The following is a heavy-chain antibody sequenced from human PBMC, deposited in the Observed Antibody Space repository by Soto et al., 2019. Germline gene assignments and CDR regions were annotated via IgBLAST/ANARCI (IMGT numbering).Heavy chain of an antibody. Sequence: ETLSLTCPVYGGSISSYYWSWIRQPAGKGLEWIGRIYTSGSTNYNPSIKSRVTMSVDTSKNQFSLKLSSVTAADTAVYYCARGRGYSYGPDFDYWGQGTLVTVYS. CDR1: GGSISSYY. J-gene: IGHJ4*02. CDR3: ARGRGYSYGPDFDY. CDR2: IYTSGST. V-gene: IGHV4-4*07. D-gene: IGHD5-18*01.